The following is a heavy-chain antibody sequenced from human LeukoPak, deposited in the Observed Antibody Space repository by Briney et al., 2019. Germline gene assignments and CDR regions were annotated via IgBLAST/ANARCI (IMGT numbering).Heavy chain of an antibody. V-gene: IGHV3-23*01. D-gene: IGHD6-19*01. CDR1: GFTFSDYY. CDR2: ITATGDTA. CDR3: AGDRNSDWYSPLDY. J-gene: IGHJ4*02. Sequence: GGSLRLSCAASGFTFSDYYMSWIRQAPGKGLEWVAIITATGDTAYYADSVKGRFTISRDNSRNTVYMQMDSLRAEDTAIYYCAGDRNSDWYSPLDYWGQGSQVTVSP.